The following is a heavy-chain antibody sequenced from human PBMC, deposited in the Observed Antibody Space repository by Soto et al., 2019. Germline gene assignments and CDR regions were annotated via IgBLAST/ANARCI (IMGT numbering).Heavy chain of an antibody. CDR2: INGDGTST. J-gene: IGHJ4*02. Sequence: EVQLVESGGGLVQTGGSLRLSCAASGFPFSSYWMHWVRQAPGEGLVWVARINGDGTSTNYADSVKGRFTISRDNGQNTVYLQMNSLRAEDTAVDSCARGLYHKYGQDHWGQGTLVTVSS. D-gene: IGHD2-2*01. CDR1: GFPFSSYW. V-gene: IGHV3-74*01. CDR3: ARGLYHKYGQDH.